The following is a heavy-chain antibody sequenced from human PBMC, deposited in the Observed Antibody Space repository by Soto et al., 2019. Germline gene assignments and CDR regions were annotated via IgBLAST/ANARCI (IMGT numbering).Heavy chain of an antibody. CDR2: ISAYNGQR. D-gene: IGHD3-22*01. V-gene: IGHV1-18*01. CDR1: GYTFTSYG. CDR3: ARVSFETSGYADY. Sequence: ASVKVSCKASGYTFTSYGISWVRQAPGQGLEWMGWISAYNGQRNYAQKFQDRVTISRDTSASTAYLELSSLRSEDTAVYYCARVSFETSGYADYWGQGTLVTVSS. J-gene: IGHJ4*02.